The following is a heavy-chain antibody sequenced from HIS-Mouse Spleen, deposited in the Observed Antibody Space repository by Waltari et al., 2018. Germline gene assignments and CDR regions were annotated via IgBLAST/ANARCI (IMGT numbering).Heavy chain of an antibody. CDR3: ARGHDYSNYFDY. CDR2: MNPNSGNT. V-gene: IGHV1-8*01. Sequence: QVQLVQSGAEVKKPGASVKVSCKASGYTFTSYDINWVRQATGQGLEWMGWMNPNSGNTGYAQKLQGSVTMTRNTSISTAYMELSSLRSEDTAVYYCARGHDYSNYFDYWGQGTLVTVSS. CDR1: GYTFTSYD. J-gene: IGHJ4*02. D-gene: IGHD4-4*01.